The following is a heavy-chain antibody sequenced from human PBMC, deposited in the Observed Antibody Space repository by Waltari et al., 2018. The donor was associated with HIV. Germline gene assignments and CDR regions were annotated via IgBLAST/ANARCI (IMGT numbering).Heavy chain of an antibody. CDR1: GFTLDDYA. D-gene: IGHD3-22*01. CDR2: INWNSDNI. J-gene: IGHJ4*02. V-gene: IGHV3-9*01. Sequence: EVQLVESGGDLVQLGRSLRLSCAASGFTLDDYALHWVRKAPGKGLEGVSGINWNSDNIGYADSVKGRFTISRDHAKNSLYLQMNSLRPEDTALYYCAKAYDSSGFQYYFDYWGQGTLVTVSS. CDR3: AKAYDSSGFQYYFDY.